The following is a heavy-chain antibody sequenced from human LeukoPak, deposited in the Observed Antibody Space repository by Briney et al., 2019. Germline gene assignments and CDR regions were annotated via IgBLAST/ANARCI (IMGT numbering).Heavy chain of an antibody. CDR3: ARDSYYYDSSGYWSALGGY. J-gene: IGHJ4*02. CDR1: GYTFTGYY. CDR2: INPNSGGT. V-gene: IGHV1-2*02. D-gene: IGHD3-22*01. Sequence: GASVKVSCKASGYTFTGYYMHWVRQAPGQGLEWMGWINPNSGGTNYAQKFQGRVTMTRDTSISTAYMELSRLRSDDTAVYYCARDSYYYDSSGYWSALGGYWGQGTLVTVSS.